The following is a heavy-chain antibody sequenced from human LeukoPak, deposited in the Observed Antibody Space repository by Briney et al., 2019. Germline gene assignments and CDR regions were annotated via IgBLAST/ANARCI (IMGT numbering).Heavy chain of an antibody. Sequence: SETLSLTCTVSGGSISSGSYYWSWIRQPAGKGLEWIGRIYTSGSTNYNPSLKSRVTISEDTSKNQFSLKLSSVTAADTAVYYCARDLRGYEYFQHWGQGTLVTVSS. D-gene: IGHD5-12*01. V-gene: IGHV4-61*02. J-gene: IGHJ1*01. CDR3: ARDLRGYEYFQH. CDR1: GGSISSGSYY. CDR2: IYTSGST.